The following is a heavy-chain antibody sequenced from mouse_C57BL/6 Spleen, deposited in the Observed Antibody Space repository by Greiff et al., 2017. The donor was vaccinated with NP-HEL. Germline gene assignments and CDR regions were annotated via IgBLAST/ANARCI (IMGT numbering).Heavy chain of an antibody. J-gene: IGHJ3*01. CDR2: IRSKSNNYAT. D-gene: IGHD2-4*01. V-gene: IGHV10-1*01. CDR3: VREDYDYGGVFAY. Sequence: EVKLVESGGGLVQPKGSLKLSCAASGFSFNTYAMNWVRQAPGKGLEWVARIRSKSNNYATYYADSVKDRFTISRDDSESMLYLQMNNLKTEDTAMYYCVREDYDYGGVFAYWGQGTLVTVSA. CDR1: GFSFNTYA.